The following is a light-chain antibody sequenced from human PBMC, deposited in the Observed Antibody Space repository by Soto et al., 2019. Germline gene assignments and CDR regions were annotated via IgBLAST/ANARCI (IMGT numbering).Light chain of an antibody. J-gene: IGLJ1*01. Sequence: QSVLTQPPSASGTPGQRVTISCSGSRSNIGRNTVNWYRQFPGTAPKLLIYDDDKRPSGIPDRFSGSKSGTSATLGITGFQTGDEADYYCGSWDSSLSAYVFGTGTKLTVL. V-gene: IGLV1-51*01. CDR2: DDD. CDR3: GSWDSSLSAYV. CDR1: RSNIGRNT.